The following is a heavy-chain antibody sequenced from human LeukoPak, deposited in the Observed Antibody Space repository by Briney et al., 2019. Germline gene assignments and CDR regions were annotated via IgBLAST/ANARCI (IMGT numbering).Heavy chain of an antibody. Sequence: PGGSLRLSCAASGLTFSSYGMHWVRQAPGKGLEWVAVIWYDGSNKYYADSVKGRFTISRDNSKNTLYLQMNSLRAEDTAVYYCARDPIAVAGDDFDYWGQGTLVTVSS. D-gene: IGHD6-19*01. CDR2: IWYDGSNK. J-gene: IGHJ4*02. CDR1: GLTFSSYG. V-gene: IGHV3-33*01. CDR3: ARDPIAVAGDDFDY.